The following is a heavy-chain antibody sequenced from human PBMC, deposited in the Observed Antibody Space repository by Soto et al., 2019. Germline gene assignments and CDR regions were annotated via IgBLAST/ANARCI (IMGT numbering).Heavy chain of an antibody. Sequence: ASVKVSCKASGYTFTSYGISWVRQAPGQGLEWMGWISAYNGNTNYAQKLQGRVTMTTDASTSTAYMELSSLRSEDTAVYYCAREGGGSVGPDLHYSGMDVWGQGTTVTVSS. CDR2: ISAYNGNT. D-gene: IGHD1-26*01. CDR3: AREGGGSVGPDLHYSGMDV. J-gene: IGHJ6*02. V-gene: IGHV1-18*01. CDR1: GYTFTSYG.